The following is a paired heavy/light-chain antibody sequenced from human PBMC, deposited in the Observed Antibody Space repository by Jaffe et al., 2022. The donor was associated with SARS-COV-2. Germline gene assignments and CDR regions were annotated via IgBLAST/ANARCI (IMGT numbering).Heavy chain of an antibody. CDR1: GFNFGDFS. Sequence: EVQLVESGGGLVKPGGSLRLSCATSGFNFGDFSMSWVRQAPGKGLEWVSSISGSSSYTYYADSMKGRLTISRDNAKNSVYLQLHGLRSEDTAVYYCAKYSSGWRIDNWGQGTLVTVSS. D-gene: IGHD4-4*01. J-gene: IGHJ4*02. V-gene: IGHV3-21*01. CDR2: ISGSSSYT. CDR3: AKYSSGWRIDN.
Light chain of an antibody. J-gene: IGLJ1*01. CDR2: DNA. V-gene: IGLV1-40*01. Sequence: QSVLTQPPSVSGAPGQRVTISCTGSSSNIGGGYDVHWYKQTPGAAPKLLMFDNAKRPSGVPERFSGSKSGTSASLAITGLQAEDEADYYCLSYDSSRGGFYVFGTGTKVTVL. CDR1: SSNIGGGYD. CDR3: LSYDSSRGGFYV.